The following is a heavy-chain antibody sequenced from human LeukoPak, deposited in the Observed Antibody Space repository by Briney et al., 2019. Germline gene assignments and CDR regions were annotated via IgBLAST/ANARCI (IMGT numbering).Heavy chain of an antibody. CDR1: GFTFSDYY. J-gene: IGHJ4*02. V-gene: IGHV3-11*01. CDR3: ARDSRGYTYGSPVDY. D-gene: IGHD5-18*01. Sequence: GGSLRPSCAASGFTFSDYYMSWIRQAPGKGLEWVSYISNSGSTIYYADSVKGRFTISRDNAKNSLYLQMNSLRAEDTALYYCARDSRGYTYGSPVDYWGQGTLVTVSS. CDR2: ISNSGSTI.